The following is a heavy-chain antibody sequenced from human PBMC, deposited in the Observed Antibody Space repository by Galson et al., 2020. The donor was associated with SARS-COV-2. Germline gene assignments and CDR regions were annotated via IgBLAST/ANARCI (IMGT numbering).Heavy chain of an antibody. Sequence: HGESLKISCQGSGYSFFSYWIAWVRQMPGKGLEWMGIMYPGDSDTKYSPSFQGQVTISADRSISTAYLQWSNLKASDTAMYYCARSLYSGAYLDWKVNIYDIWGQGTMVTVSS. V-gene: IGHV5-51*01. J-gene: IGHJ3*02. CDR3: ARSLYSGAYLDWKVNIYDI. D-gene: IGHD1-26*01. CDR1: GYSFFSYW. CDR2: MYPGDSDT.